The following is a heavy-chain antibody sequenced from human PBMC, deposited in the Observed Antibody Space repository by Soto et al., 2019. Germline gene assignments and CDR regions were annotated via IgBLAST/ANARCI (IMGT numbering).Heavy chain of an antibody. CDR1: GFTFSSYG. CDR3: AKERGLSGSYYISSSYYFDY. D-gene: IGHD1-26*01. CDR2: ISYDGSNT. J-gene: IGHJ4*02. Sequence: QVQLVESGGGVVQPGRSLRLSCAASGFTFSSYGMHWVRQAPGKGLEWVAIISYDGSNTYYADSVKGRFTISRDNSKNALYLQMNSLRAEDTSVYYCAKERGLSGSYYISSSYYFDYWGQGTLVTVSS. V-gene: IGHV3-30*18.